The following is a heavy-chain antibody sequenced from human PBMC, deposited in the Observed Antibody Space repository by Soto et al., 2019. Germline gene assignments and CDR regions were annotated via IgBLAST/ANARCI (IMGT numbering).Heavy chain of an antibody. CDR3: ARDMGKHLVMMSYYYAMDA. J-gene: IGHJ6*02. V-gene: IGHV1-3*01. CDR1: GYSFNTYA. Sequence: QVQLVQSGAEVKKPGASVKVSCKASGYSFNTYAMHWVRQAPGQRLEWLAWINAGNVNTKYSQKFPGRLTVTRDTSVSTADKKLRSLTYEDTAVYYWARDMGKHLVMMSYYYAMDAWGQGTTVTVSS. D-gene: IGHD6-6*01. CDR2: INAGNVNT.